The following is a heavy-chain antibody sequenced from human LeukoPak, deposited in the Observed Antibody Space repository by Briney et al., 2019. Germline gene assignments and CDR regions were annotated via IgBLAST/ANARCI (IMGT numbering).Heavy chain of an antibody. CDR2: INPSGGST. CDR1: GYTFTSYY. V-gene: IGHV1-46*01. J-gene: IGHJ4*02. Sequence: GASVKVSCKASGYTFTSYYMHWVRQAPGQGLEWMGIINPSGGSTSYAQKFQGRVTMTRDTSISTAYMELSRLRSDDTAVYYCARVGGAMVTFDYWGQGTLVTVSS. D-gene: IGHD5-18*01. CDR3: ARVGGAMVTFDY.